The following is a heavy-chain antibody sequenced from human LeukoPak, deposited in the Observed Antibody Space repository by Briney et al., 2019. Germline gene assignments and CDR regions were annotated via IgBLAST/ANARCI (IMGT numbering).Heavy chain of an antibody. CDR3: ARRGYYYDSSGYGPYGAFDI. CDR2: IREAGGGT. CDR1: GITVSNYA. V-gene: IGHV3-23*01. Sequence: GGSLRLSCVVSGITVSNYAMSWVRQAPGKGLEWVSDIREAGGGTNYADSVKGRFTISRDNSKNTLYLQMNSLRAEDTAVYYCARRGYYYDSSGYGPYGAFDIWGQGTMVTVSS. J-gene: IGHJ3*02. D-gene: IGHD3-22*01.